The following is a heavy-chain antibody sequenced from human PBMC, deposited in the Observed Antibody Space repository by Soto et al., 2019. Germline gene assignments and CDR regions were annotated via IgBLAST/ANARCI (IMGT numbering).Heavy chain of an antibody. D-gene: IGHD4-17*01. CDR1: SGSISSSNW. Sequence: SETLSLTCAVSSGSISSSNWWNWVRQPPGKGLEWIGEIYHSGSTNYNPSLKSRVTISVDKSKNQFSLKLSSVTAADTAVYYCASSSNDYGDYGFNYWGQGTLVTVSS. J-gene: IGHJ4*02. CDR2: IYHSGST. CDR3: ASSSNDYGDYGFNY. V-gene: IGHV4-4*02.